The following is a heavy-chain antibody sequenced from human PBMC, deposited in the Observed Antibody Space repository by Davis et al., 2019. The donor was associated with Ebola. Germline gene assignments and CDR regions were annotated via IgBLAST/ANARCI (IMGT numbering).Heavy chain of an antibody. D-gene: IGHD3-10*01. CDR2: IYYSGST. CDR3: ARFPVLLWFRESRYGMDV. Sequence: SETLSLTCTVSGGSVSSGSYYWSWIRQPPGKGLEWIGYIYYSGSTNYNPSLKSRVTISVDTSKNQFSLKLSSVTAADTAVYYCARFPVLLWFRESRYGMDVWGQGTTVTVSS. J-gene: IGHJ6*02. CDR1: GGSVSSGSYY. V-gene: IGHV4-61*01.